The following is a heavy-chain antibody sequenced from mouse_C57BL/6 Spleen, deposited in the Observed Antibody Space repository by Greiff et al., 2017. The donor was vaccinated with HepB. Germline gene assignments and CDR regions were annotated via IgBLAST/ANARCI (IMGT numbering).Heavy chain of an antibody. Sequence: EVQLVESGEGLVKPGGSLKLSCAASGFTFSSYAMSWVRQTPEKRLEWVAYISSGGDYIYYADTVKGRFTISRDNARNTLYLQMSSLKSEDTAMYYCTRDRRVYDPYYFDYWGQGTTLTVSS. CDR1: GFTFSSYA. CDR3: TRDRRVYDPYYFDY. D-gene: IGHD2-3*01. V-gene: IGHV5-9-1*02. J-gene: IGHJ2*01. CDR2: ISSGGDYI.